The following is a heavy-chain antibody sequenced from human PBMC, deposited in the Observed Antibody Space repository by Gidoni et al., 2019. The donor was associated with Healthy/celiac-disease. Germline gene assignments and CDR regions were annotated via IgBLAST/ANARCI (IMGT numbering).Heavy chain of an antibody. CDR1: GFPFSSYE. CDR3: AREGVWFGEMDY. J-gene: IGHJ4*02. CDR2: ISSSGSTI. V-gene: IGHV3-48*03. Sequence: EVQMVESGGGLVQPGGSLRLSCAASGFPFSSYEMNWVRQAPGKGLEWVSYISSSGSTIYYADSVKGRFTISRDNAKNSLYLQMNSLRAEDTAVYYCAREGVWFGEMDYWGQGTLVTVSS. D-gene: IGHD3-10*01.